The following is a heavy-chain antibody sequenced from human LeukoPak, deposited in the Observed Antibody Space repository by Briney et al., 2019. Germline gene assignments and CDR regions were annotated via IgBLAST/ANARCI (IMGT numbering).Heavy chain of an antibody. CDR2: IWYGGSNK. D-gene: IGHD3-22*01. J-gene: IGHJ4*02. V-gene: IGHV3-30*18. Sequence: PGRSLRLSCAASGFTFSSYGMHWVRQAPGKGLEWVAVIWYGGSNKYYADSVKGRFTISRDNSKNTLYLQMNSLRAEDTAVYYCAKDIGMDYYDSSGLDYWGQGTLVTVSS. CDR3: AKDIGMDYYDSSGLDY. CDR1: GFTFSSYG.